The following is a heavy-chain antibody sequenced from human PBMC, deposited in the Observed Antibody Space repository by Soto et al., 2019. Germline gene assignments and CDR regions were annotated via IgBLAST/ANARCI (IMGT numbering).Heavy chain of an antibody. CDR3: ARAVGQFDP. J-gene: IGHJ5*02. CDR1: GYTFSSYA. Sequence: QVQLVQSGAEVKKPGASVKVSCKASGYTFSSYALHWVRQAPGQRLQWMGWINAANGNVKYSQKFQGRVTITRDTSASTAYMELSSLRSEDTAVYYCARAVGQFDPWGQGTPVTVSS. CDR2: INAANGNV. D-gene: IGHD6-19*01. V-gene: IGHV1-3*01.